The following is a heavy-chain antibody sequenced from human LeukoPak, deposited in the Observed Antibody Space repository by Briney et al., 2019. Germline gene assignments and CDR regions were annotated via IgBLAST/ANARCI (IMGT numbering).Heavy chain of an antibody. CDR3: ASGSYTHYYFDY. CDR2: INHSGST. CDR1: GGSFSGYY. Sequence: SETLSLTCAVYGGSFSGYYWSWIRQPPGKGLEWIGEINHSGSTNYNPSLKSRVTISVDTSKNQFSLKLSSVTAADTAVYYCASGSYTHYYFDYWGQGTLVTVSS. V-gene: IGHV4-34*01. D-gene: IGHD1-26*01. J-gene: IGHJ4*02.